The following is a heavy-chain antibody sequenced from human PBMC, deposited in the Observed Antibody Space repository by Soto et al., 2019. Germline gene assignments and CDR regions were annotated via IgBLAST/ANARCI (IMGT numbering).Heavy chain of an antibody. V-gene: IGHV4-39*01. CDR3: ARHEYAAEYFQH. Sequence: QLQLQESGPGLVKPSETLSLTCTVSGGSISSSSYYWGWIRQPPGKGLEWIGSIYYSGSTYYNPSLKSRVTISVDTSKHQFSLKLSSVTAADTAVYYCARHEYAAEYFQHWGQGTLVTVSS. J-gene: IGHJ1*01. CDR2: IYYSGST. CDR1: GGSISSSSYY.